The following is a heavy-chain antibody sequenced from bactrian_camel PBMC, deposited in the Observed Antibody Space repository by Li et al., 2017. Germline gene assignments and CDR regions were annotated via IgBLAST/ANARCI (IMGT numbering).Heavy chain of an antibody. J-gene: IGHJ6*01. CDR2: IPAEYGGGT. D-gene: IGHD1*01. CDR1: GNGDGLNI. CDR3: AARRTRSCWDWEGADFDY. Sequence: HVQLVESGGASVQAGGSLRLSCVASGNGDGLNIWAWFRQAPGMTREGVAEIPAEYGGGTFYSDSVKGRFTISQDSAKNTIYLRMNSVEPEDAAMYYCAARRTRSCWDWEGADFDYWGQGTQVTVS. V-gene: IGHV3S53*01.